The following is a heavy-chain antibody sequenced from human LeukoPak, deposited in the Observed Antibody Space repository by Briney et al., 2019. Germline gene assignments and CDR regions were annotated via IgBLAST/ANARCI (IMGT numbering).Heavy chain of an antibody. J-gene: IGHJ4*02. V-gene: IGHV4-30-4*01. CDR3: ARVFYYDSSGTLGGFEY. CDR2: IYYSGST. CDR1: GGSISSGDYY. Sequence: PSETLSLTCTVSGGSISSGDYYWSWIRQPPGKGLEWIGYIYYSGSTYYNPSLKSRVTISVDTSKNQFSLKLSSVTAADTAVYYCARVFYYDSSGTLGGFEYWGQGTLVTVSS. D-gene: IGHD3-22*01.